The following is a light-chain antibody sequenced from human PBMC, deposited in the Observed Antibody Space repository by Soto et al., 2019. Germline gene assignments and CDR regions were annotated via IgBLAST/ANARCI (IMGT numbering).Light chain of an antibody. CDR2: VVS. J-gene: IGLJ1*01. V-gene: IGLV2-8*01. CDR1: SSDVGGVNY. CDR3: SSYSGSHMYL. Sequence: QSALTQPPSASASPGQSVTICSTGTSSDVGGVNYLSGYQQHPGKAPQVIIYVVSKRPAGFPDSFAGSLSFNAASLSVSGRQAVEEVDYSCSSYSGSHMYLFGTGTNFTVL.